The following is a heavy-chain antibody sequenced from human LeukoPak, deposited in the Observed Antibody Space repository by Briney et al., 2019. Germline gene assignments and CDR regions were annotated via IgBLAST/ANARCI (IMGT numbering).Heavy chain of an antibody. CDR2: ISYSGST. V-gene: IGHV4-59*02. D-gene: IGHD3-22*01. Sequence: SDTLSLTCTVSGGSVSNYYWRWIRQFPGKGLEWIGYISYSGSTHYNPYLQSRVTMSVDTSKNQFSLKLSSVTAADTAVYYCARDTPGWLLPCYWGQGTLVALSS. CDR1: GGSVSNYY. J-gene: IGHJ4*02. CDR3: ARDTPGWLLPCY.